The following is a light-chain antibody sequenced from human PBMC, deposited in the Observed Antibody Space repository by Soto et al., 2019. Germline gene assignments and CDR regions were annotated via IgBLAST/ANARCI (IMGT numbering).Light chain of an antibody. CDR3: QQRHNLPIT. Sequence: EIEFTQSPATLSLSPGERPTLSCRASETIKGLLAWYQQRPGQPPRLLIYDTSNRATGIPARFSGSGSGTEFTLTISGLEPADLGVYYCQQRHNLPITFGQGTRLEIK. J-gene: IGKJ5*01. V-gene: IGKV3-11*01. CDR2: DTS. CDR1: ETIKGL.